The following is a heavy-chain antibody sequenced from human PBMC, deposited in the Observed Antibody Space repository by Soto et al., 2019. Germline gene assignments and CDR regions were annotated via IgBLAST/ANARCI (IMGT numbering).Heavy chain of an antibody. CDR2: ISGSGGST. CDR1: GFTFSSYA. D-gene: IGHD6-19*01. CDR3: AKVPRIAVVHYFDY. Sequence: PGGSLRLSCAASGFTFSSYAMSWVRQAPGKGLEWVSAISGSGGSTYYADSVKGRFTISRDNSKNTLYLQMNSLRAGDTAVYYCAKVPRIAVVHYFDYWGQGTLVTVSS. V-gene: IGHV3-23*01. J-gene: IGHJ4*02.